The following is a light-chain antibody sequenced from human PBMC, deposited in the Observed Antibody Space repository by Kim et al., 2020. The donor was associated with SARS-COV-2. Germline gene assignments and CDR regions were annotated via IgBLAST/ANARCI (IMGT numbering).Light chain of an antibody. V-gene: IGLV3-19*01. Sequence: LDPTVSSTGPGDSLRIFYASWYQQKPGPAPVLVIYGKNNRPSGIPDRFSGSSSGNTASLTITGAQAEDEADYYCNSRDSSGNHWVFGGGTQLTVL. CDR1: SLRIFY. CDR3: NSRDSSGNHWV. J-gene: IGLJ3*02. CDR2: GKN.